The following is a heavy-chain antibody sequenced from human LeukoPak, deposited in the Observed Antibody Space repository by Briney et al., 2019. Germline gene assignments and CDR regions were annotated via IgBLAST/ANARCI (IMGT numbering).Heavy chain of an antibody. Sequence: AGSLRLSCSASGGTFSSYAMHWVRQAPGKGLEYVSAISSNGGSTYYADSVKGRFAIARDNSKNTLYLQMSSLRAEDTAVYYCARAAYDSRGYAAFDIWGQGTMVTVSS. V-gene: IGHV3-64D*09. CDR3: ARAAYDSRGYAAFDI. CDR2: ISSNGGST. D-gene: IGHD3-22*01. J-gene: IGHJ3*02. CDR1: GGTFSSYA.